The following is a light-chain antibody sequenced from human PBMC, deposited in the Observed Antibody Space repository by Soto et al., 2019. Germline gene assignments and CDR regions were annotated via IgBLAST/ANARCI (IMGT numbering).Light chain of an antibody. CDR3: HQCQSWPRT. CDR2: QTS. V-gene: IGKV3D-15*03. Sequence: EIVMTQSPATLSVTPGERATLSCRASQSVSSNLAWYQQKPGQAPRLLIYQTSIRAAGIPARFSASGTGTDFTLTISDVQPEDFAVYYCHQCQSWPRTFGQGTKVDIK. J-gene: IGKJ1*01. CDR1: QSVSSN.